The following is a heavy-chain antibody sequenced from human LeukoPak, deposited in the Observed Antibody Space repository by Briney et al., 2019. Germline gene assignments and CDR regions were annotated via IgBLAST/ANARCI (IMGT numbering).Heavy chain of an antibody. CDR2: IYHSGST. J-gene: IGHJ5*02. Sequence: SETLSLACAVSGYSISSGYYWGWIRQPPGKGLEWIGSIYHSGSTYYNPSLKSRVTISVDTSKNQFSLKLSSVTAADTAVYYCARHSTHFWSGLDWFDPWGQGTLVTVSS. D-gene: IGHD3-3*02. V-gene: IGHV4-38-2*01. CDR3: ARHSTHFWSGLDWFDP. CDR1: GYSISSGYY.